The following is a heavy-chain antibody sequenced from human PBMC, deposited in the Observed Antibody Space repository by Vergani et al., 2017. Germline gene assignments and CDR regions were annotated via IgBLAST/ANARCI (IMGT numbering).Heavy chain of an antibody. CDR3: ARDNDFWSGYPLDAFYI. Sequence: QVQLQESGPGLVKHSQTLSLTCTVSGGSISSGGYYWSWIRQHPGKGLELIGYIYYSGSTYYNPSLKSRVTISVDTSKNQFSLKLSSVTAADTAVYYCARDNDFWSGYPLDAFYIWGQGTMVTVSS. D-gene: IGHD3-3*01. V-gene: IGHV4-31*03. CDR2: IYYSGST. J-gene: IGHJ3*02. CDR1: GGSISSGGYY.